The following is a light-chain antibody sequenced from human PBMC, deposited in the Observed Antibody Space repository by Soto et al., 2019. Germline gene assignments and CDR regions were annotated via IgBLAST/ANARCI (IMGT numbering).Light chain of an antibody. V-gene: IGLV2-14*01. CDR1: SSDVGGYNY. Sequence: QSVLTQPASVSGSPGQSITISCTGTSSDVGGYNYVSWYQQLPGKAPKLMIYEVSNRPSGVSNRFSGSKSGNTASLTISGLQAEDEADYYCSSYTSSSWVFGGGTKLTVL. J-gene: IGLJ3*02. CDR2: EVS. CDR3: SSYTSSSWV.